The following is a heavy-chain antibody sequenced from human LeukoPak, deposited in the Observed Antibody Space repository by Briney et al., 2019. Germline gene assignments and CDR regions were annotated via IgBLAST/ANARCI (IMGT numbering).Heavy chain of an antibody. CDR2: INHSGST. D-gene: IGHD2-2*01. CDR1: GGSFSGYY. Sequence: PSETLSLTCAVYGGSFSGYYWSWIRQPPGKGLEWIGEINHSGSTNYNPSLKSRVTISVDTSKNQFSLKLSSVTAADTAVYYCARRGRLGYCNSTSCPRPFDYWGQGTLVTVSS. V-gene: IGHV4-34*01. J-gene: IGHJ4*02. CDR3: ARRGRLGYCNSTSCPRPFDY.